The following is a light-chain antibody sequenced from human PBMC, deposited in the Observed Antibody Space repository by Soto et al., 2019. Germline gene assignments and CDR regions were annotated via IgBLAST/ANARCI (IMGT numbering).Light chain of an antibody. Sequence: QSALTQPPSASGSPGQSVTISCTGTSSDVGAYNYVCWYQQHPGKAPKLMIYEVNKRPSGVPDRFSGSKSGNTASLTVSGLQSGDEADYYCATWDDSLNAYVFGTGTKVTVL. CDR2: EVN. J-gene: IGLJ1*01. CDR3: ATWDDSLNAYV. CDR1: SSDVGAYNY. V-gene: IGLV2-8*01.